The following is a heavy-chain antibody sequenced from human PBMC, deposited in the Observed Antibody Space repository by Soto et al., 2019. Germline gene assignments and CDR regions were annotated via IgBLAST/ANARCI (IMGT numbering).Heavy chain of an antibody. J-gene: IGHJ1*01. CDR1: GFSLSTTSTTEVG. D-gene: IGHD4-17*01. CDR3: AHGQVTVTRAFQN. V-gene: IGHV2-5*01. CDR2: IFWTDDK. Sequence: SGPTLVNPTQTLTLTCTFSGFSLSTTSTTEVGVGWIRQPPGKALEGLALIFWTDDKRYSSTLKSSLTITKDTSKNQVVLTMTDVDPEDTATYLCAHGQVTVTRAFQNWGPGTLVTVSS.